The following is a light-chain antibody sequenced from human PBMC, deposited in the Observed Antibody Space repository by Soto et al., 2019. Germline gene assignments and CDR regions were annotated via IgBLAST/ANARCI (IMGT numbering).Light chain of an antibody. CDR1: SSDVGSYNR. CDR2: EVS. V-gene: IGLV2-18*02. CDR3: SSYTSSNTYV. Sequence: QSVLTQPPSVSGSPGQSVAISCTGTSSDVGSYNRVSWYQQPPGTAPKVMIYEVSNRPSGVPDRFSGSKSGNTASLTISGPQAGDEADYYCSSYTSSNTYVFGTGTKVT. J-gene: IGLJ1*01.